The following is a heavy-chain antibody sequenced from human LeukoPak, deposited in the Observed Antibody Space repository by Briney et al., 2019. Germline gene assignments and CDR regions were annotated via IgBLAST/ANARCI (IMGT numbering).Heavy chain of an antibody. J-gene: IGHJ5*02. CDR2: INHSGRT. Sequence: SETLSLSCGVSGGSFSAYYWSWIRQPPGKGLELIGEINHSGRTNYNPSLKSRVTISVDTSKNQFSLNLSSVTAADTAVYYCARSPLTGNYGDWFDPWGQGTLVIVSS. D-gene: IGHD3-9*01. CDR1: GGSFSAYY. CDR3: ARSPLTGNYGDWFDP. V-gene: IGHV4-34*01.